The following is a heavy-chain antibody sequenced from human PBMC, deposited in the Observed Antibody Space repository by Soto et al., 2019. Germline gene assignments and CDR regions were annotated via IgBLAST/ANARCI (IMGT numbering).Heavy chain of an antibody. D-gene: IGHD2-2*01. J-gene: IGHJ4*02. CDR3: AINSRYCSSTSCYAD. CDR1: GFTFSSYA. Sequence: EVQLLESGAGLVQPGGSRRLSCEASGFTFSSYAMSGVRQAPGKGLEWVSGISTSGDSTYYADSVKGRFTISRDNSKDTLYLQMNSLRAGDTAVYYCAINSRYCSSTSCYADWGQGTLVTVSS. V-gene: IGHV3-23*01. CDR2: ISTSGDST.